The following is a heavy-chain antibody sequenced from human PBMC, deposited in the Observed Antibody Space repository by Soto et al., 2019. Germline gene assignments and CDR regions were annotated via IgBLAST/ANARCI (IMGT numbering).Heavy chain of an antibody. CDR1: GYTFTSYG. J-gene: IGHJ6*02. D-gene: IGHD6-6*01. CDR3: ARVRVSSSYYYYYGMDV. V-gene: IGHV1-18*01. Sequence: ASAKVSCKASGYTFTSYGISWVRQAPGQGLEWMGWISAYNGNTNYAQKLQGRVTMTTDTSTSTAYMELRSLRSDDTAVYYCARVRVSSSYYYYYGMDVWGQGTTVTVSS. CDR2: ISAYNGNT.